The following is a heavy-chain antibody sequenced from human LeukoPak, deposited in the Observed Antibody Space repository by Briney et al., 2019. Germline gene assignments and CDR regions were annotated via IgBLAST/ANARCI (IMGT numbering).Heavy chain of an antibody. Sequence: ASVKVSCKASGGTFSSYAISWVRQAPGQGLEWMGGIIPIFGTANYAQKFQGRVTITADESTSTAYMELSSLRSEDTAVYYCARVSNSRDGYNYDAFDICGQGTMVTVYS. CDR3: ARVSNSRDGYNYDAFDI. CDR1: GGTFSSYA. D-gene: IGHD5-24*01. J-gene: IGHJ3*02. V-gene: IGHV1-69*01. CDR2: IIPIFGTA.